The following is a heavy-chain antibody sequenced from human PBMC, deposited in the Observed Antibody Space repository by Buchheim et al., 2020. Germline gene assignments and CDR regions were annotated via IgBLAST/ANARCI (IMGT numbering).Heavy chain of an antibody. V-gene: IGHV4-61*01. D-gene: IGHD2-2*01. Sequence: QVQLQESGPGLVKPSETLSLTCTVSGGSVSSGSYYWSWIRQPPGKGLEWIGYIYYSGSTNYNPSLKSRVTISVDTSKNQFSLKLSSVTAADTAVDYCARDLTGYCSSTSCYVNGMDVWGQGTT. CDR3: ARDLTGYCSSTSCYVNGMDV. J-gene: IGHJ6*02. CDR2: IYYSGST. CDR1: GGSVSSGSYY.